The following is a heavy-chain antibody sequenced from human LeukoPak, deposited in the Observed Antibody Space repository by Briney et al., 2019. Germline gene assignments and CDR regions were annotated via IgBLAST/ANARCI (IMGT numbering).Heavy chain of an antibody. CDR2: ISSSSSYI. V-gene: IGHV3-21*01. D-gene: IGHD2-21*02. CDR1: GFTFSSYS. J-gene: IGHJ3*02. Sequence: TGGSLRLSCAASGFTFSSYSMNWVRQAPGKGLEWVSSISSSSSYIYYADSVKGRFTISRDNAKNSLYLQMNSLRAEDTAVYYCARDTGDYAFDIWGQGTMATVSS. CDR3: ARDTGDYAFDI.